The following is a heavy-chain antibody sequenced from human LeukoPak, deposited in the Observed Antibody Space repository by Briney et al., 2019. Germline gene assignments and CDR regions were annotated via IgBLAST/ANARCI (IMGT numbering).Heavy chain of an antibody. Sequence: SSETLSLTCTVSGASICSTTYYWDWFRQPPGKGLEWIGNIYDGGSTHYNPSLKSRLTMSVDTSKNHFSLRLNSVTAADTAIYYCATHRRPGSGGYENAFEIWGQGTMVTVSS. J-gene: IGHJ3*02. CDR3: ATHRRPGSGGYENAFEI. V-gene: IGHV4-39*01. CDR1: GASICSTTYY. D-gene: IGHD5-12*01. CDR2: IYDGGST.